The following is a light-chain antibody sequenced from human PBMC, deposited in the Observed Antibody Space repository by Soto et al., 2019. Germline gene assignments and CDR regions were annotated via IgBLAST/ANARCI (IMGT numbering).Light chain of an antibody. V-gene: IGKV1-5*03. CDR2: KAS. CDR3: QQYNSYSPLT. J-gene: IGKJ4*01. CDR1: QSISSW. Sequence: DIQMTQSPSTLSASVGDRVTITCRASQSISSWLAWYQQKPGKAPKLLIYKASSLESGVPSRFSGSGSGTEFTLTISSLQHDDFATYYCQQYNSYSPLTFGGGTKVDIK.